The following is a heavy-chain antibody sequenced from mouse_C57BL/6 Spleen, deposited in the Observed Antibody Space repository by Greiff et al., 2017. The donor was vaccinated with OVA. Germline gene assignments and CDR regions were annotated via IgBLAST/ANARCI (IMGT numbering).Heavy chain of an antibody. V-gene: IGHV1-80*01. J-gene: IGHJ4*01. CDR2: IYPGDGDT. CDR3: ARYDNDAPYDAMDY. CDR1: GYAFSSYW. Sequence: VQLQQSGAELVKPGASVKISCKASGYAFSSYWMKWVKQRPGKGLEWIAQIYPGDGDTNSNGRFKGKATLTADKSSSTAYLQLSSLTSEDSAVYFCARYDNDAPYDAMDYGGQGTSVTVSS. D-gene: IGHD2-4*01.